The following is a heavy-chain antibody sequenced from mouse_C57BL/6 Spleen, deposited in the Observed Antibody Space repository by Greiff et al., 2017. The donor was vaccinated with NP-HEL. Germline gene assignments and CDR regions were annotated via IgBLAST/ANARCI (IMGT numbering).Heavy chain of an antibody. CDR2: IDPSDSET. CDR3: ARTPTVVAGFDY. V-gene: IGHV1-52*01. D-gene: IGHD1-1*01. CDR1: GYTFTSYW. Sequence: VQLQQPGAELVRPGSSVKLSCKASGYTFTSYWMHWVKQRPIQGLEWIGNIDPSDSETHYNQKFKDKATMTVDKSSSTAYMQLSSLTSEDSAVYYFARTPTVVAGFDYWGQGTTLTVSS. J-gene: IGHJ2*01.